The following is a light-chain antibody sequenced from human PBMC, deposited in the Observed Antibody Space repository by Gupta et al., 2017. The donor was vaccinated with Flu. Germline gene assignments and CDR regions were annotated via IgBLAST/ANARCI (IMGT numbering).Light chain of an antibody. CDR1: NIGSKS. V-gene: IGLV3-21*02. CDR3: QVWDSSSRHVV. J-gene: IGLJ2*01. Sequence: SYVVTQPPAGSVAPGQTAKISCGGDNIGSKSVHWYQQKSGHSPQLVVYDDSDRPSGIPERFSGSNSGNTATLTINRVEAGDEADFYCQVWDSSSRHVVFGGGTKLVVL. CDR2: DDS.